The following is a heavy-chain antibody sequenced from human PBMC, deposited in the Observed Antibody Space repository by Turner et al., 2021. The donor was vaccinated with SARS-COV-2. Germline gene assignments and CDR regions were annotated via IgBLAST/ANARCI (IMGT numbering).Heavy chain of an antibody. CDR3: AADDLVVSHGRFFDY. CDR1: ASSFGIDR. D-gene: IGHD3-22*01. CDR2: ITEDGNDK. J-gene: IGHJ4*02. Sequence: VQRVEAGGGLVQAGGSLSLACAAAASSFGIDRMGLARQTHGMGWVRLASVKGLDRETNITEDGNDKYYVASVNGRFTIYRDKAKNSPYLQMNSLRAEDTAVYYGAADDLVVSHGRFFDYWGQGTLVTVSS. V-gene: IGHV3-7*01.